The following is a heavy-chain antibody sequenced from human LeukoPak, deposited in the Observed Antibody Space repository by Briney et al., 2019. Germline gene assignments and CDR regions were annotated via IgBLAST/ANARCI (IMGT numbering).Heavy chain of an antibody. D-gene: IGHD2-2*01. V-gene: IGHV4-59*01. J-gene: IGHJ6*04. CDR1: GGSISSYY. Sequence: SETLSLTCTVSGGSISSYYWSWIRQPPGKGLEWIGYIYYSGSTNYNPSLKSRVTISVDTSKNQFSLKLSSVTAADTAVYYCARAGGNQLLLSRPMDVWGKGTTATVSS. CDR3: ARAGGNQLLLSRPMDV. CDR2: IYYSGST.